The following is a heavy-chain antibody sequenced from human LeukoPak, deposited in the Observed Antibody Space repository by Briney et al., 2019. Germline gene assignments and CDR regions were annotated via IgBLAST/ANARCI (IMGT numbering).Heavy chain of an antibody. V-gene: IGHV1-18*01. J-gene: IGHJ5*02. CDR2: ISAYNGNT. D-gene: IGHD2-2*01. Sequence: GASVKVSCKASGYAFTSYGISWVRQAPGQGLEWMGWISAYNGNTNYAQKLQGRVTMTTDTSTSTAYMELRSLRSDDTAVYYCAREKCSSTSCYAETWGQGTLVTVSS. CDR3: AREKCSSTSCYAET. CDR1: GYAFTSYG.